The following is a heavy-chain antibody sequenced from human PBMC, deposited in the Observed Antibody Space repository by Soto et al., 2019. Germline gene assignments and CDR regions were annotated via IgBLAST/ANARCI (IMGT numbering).Heavy chain of an antibody. V-gene: IGHV4-59*01. CDR3: AGLTYYDILTGYYRAIVNAFDI. CDR2: IYYSGST. J-gene: IGHJ3*02. D-gene: IGHD3-9*01. CDR1: GGSISSYY. Sequence: SETLSLTCTVSGGSISSYYWSWIRQPPGKGLEWIGYIYYSGSTNYNPSLKSRVTISVDTSKNQFSLKLSSVTAADTAVYYCAGLTYYDILTGYYRAIVNAFDIWGQGTMVTVSS.